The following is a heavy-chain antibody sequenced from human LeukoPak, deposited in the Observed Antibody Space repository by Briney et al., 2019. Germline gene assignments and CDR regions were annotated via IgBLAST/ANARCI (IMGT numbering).Heavy chain of an antibody. J-gene: IGHJ3*02. Sequence: PSETLSLTCTVSGGSISSGGYYWSWIRQHPGKGLEWIGYIYYSGSTYYNPSLKSRVTISVDTPKNQFSLKLSSVTAADTAVYYCARISAMVTPPGLYGDYLQHDAFDIWGQGTMVTVSS. D-gene: IGHD4-17*01. CDR1: GGSISSGGYY. CDR3: ARISAMVTPPGLYGDYLQHDAFDI. V-gene: IGHV4-31*03. CDR2: IYYSGST.